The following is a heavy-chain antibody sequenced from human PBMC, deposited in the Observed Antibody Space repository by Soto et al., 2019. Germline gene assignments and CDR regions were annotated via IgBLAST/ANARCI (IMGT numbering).Heavy chain of an antibody. J-gene: IGHJ4*02. Sequence: ASVKVSCNASGYTFTSYGISWVRQAPGQGLEWMGWISAYNGNTKHAQELQGRITLTTDTSTSTAIMELRSLSSDDTAVYYCARDQGMRAIPFDYWGQGTLVTVSS. CDR2: ISAYNGNT. CDR3: ARDQGMRAIPFDY. D-gene: IGHD1-26*01. V-gene: IGHV1-18*01. CDR1: GYTFTSYG.